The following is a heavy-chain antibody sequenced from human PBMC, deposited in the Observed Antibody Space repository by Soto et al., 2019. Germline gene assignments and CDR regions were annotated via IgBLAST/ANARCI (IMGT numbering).Heavy chain of an antibody. CDR2: IIPIFGTA. D-gene: IGHD3-3*01. V-gene: IGHV1-69*13. J-gene: IGHJ5*01. Sequence: ASVKVSCKASGGTFSSYAISWVRQAPGQGLEWMGGIIPIFGTANYAQKFQGRVTITADESTSTAYMELSSLRSEDTAIYYCATRITVFGLLIPPFDSWGQRTQVTVSS. CDR3: ATRITVFGLLIPPFDS. CDR1: GGTFSSYA.